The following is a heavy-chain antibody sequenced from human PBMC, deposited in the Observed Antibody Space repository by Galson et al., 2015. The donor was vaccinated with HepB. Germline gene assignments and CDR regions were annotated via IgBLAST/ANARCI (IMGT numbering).Heavy chain of an antibody. Sequence: SLRLSCAASGFTFSSYEMNWVRQAPGKGLEWVSYISSSGSTIYYADSVKGRFTISRDNSKNTLYLQMNSLRAEDTAVYYCATDRQHDYIWGSYRRAFDIWGQGTMVTVSS. CDR3: ATDRQHDYIWGSYRRAFDI. CDR1: GFTFSSYE. CDR2: ISSSGSTI. J-gene: IGHJ3*02. D-gene: IGHD3-16*02. V-gene: IGHV3-48*03.